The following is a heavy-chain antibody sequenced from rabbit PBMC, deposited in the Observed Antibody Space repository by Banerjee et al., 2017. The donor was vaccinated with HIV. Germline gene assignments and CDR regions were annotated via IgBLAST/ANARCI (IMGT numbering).Heavy chain of an antibody. D-gene: IGHD1-1*01. CDR3: ARDLVGVIGWNFYL. Sequence: QSLEESGGDLVKPGASLTLTCTASGFSFSSRYYMCWVRQAPGKGLEWIACIYAGNSGDTYYASWAKGRFTISKTSSTTVTLRMTSLTAADRATYFCARDLVGVIGWNFYLWGQGTLVTVS. J-gene: IGHJ4*01. CDR1: GFSFSSRYY. CDR2: IYAGNSGDT. V-gene: IGHV1S40*01.